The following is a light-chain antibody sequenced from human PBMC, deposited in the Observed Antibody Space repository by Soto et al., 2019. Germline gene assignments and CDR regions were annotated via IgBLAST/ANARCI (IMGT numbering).Light chain of an antibody. J-gene: IGKJ5*01. Sequence: EIVLTQSPATLSLSPGERATLSCRASQSVTSYLVWYQQKPGQAPRLLIYDASNRATGIPARFTGSGSGTDFPLTISSLEPEDFAVYYCQHRYNWPFTFGQGTRLKIK. CDR3: QHRYNWPFT. V-gene: IGKV3-11*01. CDR1: QSVTSY. CDR2: DAS.